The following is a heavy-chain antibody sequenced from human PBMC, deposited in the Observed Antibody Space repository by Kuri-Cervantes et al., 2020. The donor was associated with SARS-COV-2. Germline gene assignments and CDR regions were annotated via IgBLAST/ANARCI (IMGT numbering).Heavy chain of an antibody. Sequence: GGSLRLSCAASGFTFSSYSMDWVRQAPGKGLEWVSSISSSSSYIYYADSVKGRFTISRDNAKNSLYLQMNSLRAEDTAVYYCARDDEVTTHYGAAFDIWGQGTVVTVSS. CDR1: GFTFSSYS. J-gene: IGHJ3*02. CDR2: ISSSSSYI. V-gene: IGHV3-21*01. D-gene: IGHD4-11*01. CDR3: ARDDEVTTHYGAAFDI.